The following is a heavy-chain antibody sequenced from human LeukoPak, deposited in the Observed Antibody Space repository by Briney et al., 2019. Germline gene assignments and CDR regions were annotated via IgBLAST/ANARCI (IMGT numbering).Heavy chain of an antibody. CDR1: GYTFTGYY. CDR2: INPNSGGT. D-gene: IGHD3-22*01. V-gene: IGHV1-2*06. CDR3: ARAPSYYDSSGYYVGTEFDY. Sequence: ASVKVSCKASGYTFTGYYMHWVRQAPGQGLEWMGRINPNSGGTNYAQKFQGRVTMTTDTSTSTAYMELRSLRSDDTAVYYCARAPSYYDSSGYYVGTEFDYWGQGTLVTVSS. J-gene: IGHJ4*02.